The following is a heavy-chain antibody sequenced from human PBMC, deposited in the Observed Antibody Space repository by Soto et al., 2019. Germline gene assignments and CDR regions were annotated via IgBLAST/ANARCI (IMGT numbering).Heavy chain of an antibody. V-gene: IGHV4-59*01. CDR3: ARASGGGIPFDY. J-gene: IGHJ4*02. D-gene: IGHD2-15*01. Sequence: QVQLQESGPGLVKPSETLSLTCTVSGGSISSYYWSWIRQPPGKGLEWIGYIYYSGSTNYNPSLKSRVTISVDTSKNQFSLKLSSVTAADTAVYYCARASGGGIPFDYWGQGTLVTVSS. CDR2: IYYSGST. CDR1: GGSISSYY.